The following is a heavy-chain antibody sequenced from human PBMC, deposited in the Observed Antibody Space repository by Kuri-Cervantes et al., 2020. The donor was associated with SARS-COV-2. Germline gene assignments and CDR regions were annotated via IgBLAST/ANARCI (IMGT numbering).Heavy chain of an antibody. V-gene: IGHV3-23*03. J-gene: IGHJ4*02. Sequence: GGSLRLSCAASGLTSSTFAMGWVRQAPGKGLEWVSFIDNAASNTYYADFVKGRFTISRDSSTNMVSLQMNSLRGDDTAVYYCAKDLYESGGYTWAYWGQGTRVTVSS. D-gene: IGHD3-22*01. CDR1: GLTSSTFA. CDR2: IDNAASNT. CDR3: AKDLYESGGYTWAY.